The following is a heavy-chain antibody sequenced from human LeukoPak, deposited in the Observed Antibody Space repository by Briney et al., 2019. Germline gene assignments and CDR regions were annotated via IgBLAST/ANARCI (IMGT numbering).Heavy chain of an antibody. CDR1: GVSINSFY. Sequence: PSETLSLTCTVSGVSINSFYWGWIGQPPGQGLEWIGYIYYSGSTKYNPSLKSRVTISLDMSKTHFSLKLTSVTAADTAFYYCTRLRSGWYFDYWGQGTLVTVSS. J-gene: IGHJ4*02. CDR3: TRLRSGWYFDY. D-gene: IGHD6-19*01. V-gene: IGHV4-59*08. CDR2: IYYSGST.